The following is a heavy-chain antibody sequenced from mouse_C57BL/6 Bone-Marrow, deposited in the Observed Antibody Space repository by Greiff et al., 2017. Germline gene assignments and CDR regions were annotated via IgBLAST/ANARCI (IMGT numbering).Heavy chain of an antibody. D-gene: IGHD3-2*02. CDR2: IYPGDGDT. Sequence: VTLQASGAELVKPGASVKISCKASGYAFSSYWMNWVKQRPGKGLEWIGQIYPGDGDTNYNGKFKGKATLTADKSSSTAYMQLSSLTSEDSAVYFCARSRAQALMDYWGQGTSVTVSS. CDR1: GYAFSSYW. CDR3: ARSRAQALMDY. J-gene: IGHJ4*01. V-gene: IGHV1-80*01.